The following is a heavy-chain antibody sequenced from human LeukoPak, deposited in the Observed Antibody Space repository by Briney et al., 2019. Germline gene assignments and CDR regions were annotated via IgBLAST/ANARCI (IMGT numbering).Heavy chain of an antibody. D-gene: IGHD2-8*01. CDR2: INHSGST. V-gene: IGHV4-34*01. CDR1: GGSFSGYY. CDR3: ARDGMVYAPRYGMDV. J-gene: IGHJ6*02. Sequence: SETLSLTCAVYGGSFSGYYWSWIRQPPGKGLEWIGEINHSGSTNYNPSLKSRVTISVDTSKNQLSLKLSSVTAADTAVYYCARDGMVYAPRYGMDVWGQGTTVTVSS.